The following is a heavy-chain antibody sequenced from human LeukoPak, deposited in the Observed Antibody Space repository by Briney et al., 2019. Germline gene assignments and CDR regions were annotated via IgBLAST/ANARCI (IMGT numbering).Heavy chain of an antibody. V-gene: IGHV4-31*03. J-gene: IGHJ5*02. Sequence: SQTLSLTCTASGGSISSGGYYWSWIRQHPGKGLEWIGYIYYSGSTYYNPSLKSRVTISVDTSKNQFSLKLSSVTAADTAVYYCARAEAAASGCWFDPWGQGTLVTVSS. CDR2: IYYSGST. CDR3: ARAEAAASGCWFDP. CDR1: GGSISSGGYY. D-gene: IGHD2-2*01.